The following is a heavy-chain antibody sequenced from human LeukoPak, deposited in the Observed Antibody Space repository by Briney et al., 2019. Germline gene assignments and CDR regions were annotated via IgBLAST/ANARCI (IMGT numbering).Heavy chain of an antibody. J-gene: IGHJ4*02. Sequence: ASVKVSCKASGGTFSSYAISWVRQAPGQGLEWMGGIIPIFGTTNYAQKFQGRVTITADESTSTAYMELSSLRSEDTAVYYRARDDSGSYFDYWGQGTLVTVSS. D-gene: IGHD1-26*01. CDR1: GGTFSSYA. V-gene: IGHV1-69*13. CDR3: ARDDSGSYFDY. CDR2: IIPIFGTT.